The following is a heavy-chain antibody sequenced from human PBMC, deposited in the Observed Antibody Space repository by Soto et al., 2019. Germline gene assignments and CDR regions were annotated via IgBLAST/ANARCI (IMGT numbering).Heavy chain of an antibody. CDR2: INAGNGNT. J-gene: IGHJ4*02. Sequence: ASVKVSCKASGYTFTSYAMHWVRQAPGQRLEWMGWINAGNGNTKYSQKFQGRVTITRDISASTAYMELSSLRSEDTAVYYCARTPGYSSGWYSGNRPFDYWGQGTLVTVSS. V-gene: IGHV1-3*01. CDR3: ARTPGYSSGWYSGNRPFDY. D-gene: IGHD6-19*01. CDR1: GYTFTSYA.